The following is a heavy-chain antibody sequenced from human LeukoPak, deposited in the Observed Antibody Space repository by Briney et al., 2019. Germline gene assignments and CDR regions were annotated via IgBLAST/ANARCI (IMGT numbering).Heavy chain of an antibody. Sequence: SVKVSCKASGGTFSSYAISWVRQAPGQGLEWMGGIIPIFGTANYAQKFQGRATITADESTSTAYMELSSLRSEDTAVYYCARSRVDTAMVNYYYYGMDVWGKGTTVTVSS. CDR3: ARSRVDTAMVNYYYYGMDV. D-gene: IGHD5-18*01. V-gene: IGHV1-69*13. J-gene: IGHJ6*04. CDR2: IIPIFGTA. CDR1: GGTFSSYA.